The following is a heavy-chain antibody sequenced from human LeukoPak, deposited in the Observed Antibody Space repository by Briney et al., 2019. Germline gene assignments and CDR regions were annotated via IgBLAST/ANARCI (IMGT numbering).Heavy chain of an antibody. D-gene: IGHD3-10*01. J-gene: IGHJ5*02. CDR1: GGSFSGYY. CDR2: INHSGST. V-gene: IGHV4-34*01. Sequence: SETLSLTCAVYGGSFSGYYWSWIRQPPGKGLEWIGEINHSGSTNYNPSLKSRVTISVDTSKNQFSLKLSSVTAADTAVYYCARDLSSRISMVRGTPAPLDPWGQGTLVTVSS. CDR3: ARDLSSRISMVRGTPAPLDP.